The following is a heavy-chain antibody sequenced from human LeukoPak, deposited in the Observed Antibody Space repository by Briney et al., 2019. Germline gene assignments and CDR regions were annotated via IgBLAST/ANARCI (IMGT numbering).Heavy chain of an antibody. V-gene: IGHV4-61*02. CDR2: IYASGST. J-gene: IGHJ3*02. CDR1: GGSISSDSYY. Sequence: SQTLSLTCTVSGGSISSDSYYWSWIRQPAGKGLEWIGRIYASGSTNYNPSLKSRVTISVDTSKTQFSLNLISVTAADTAVYYCANRGSSPGAFDIWGQGTMVAVPS. D-gene: IGHD6-13*01. CDR3: ANRGSSPGAFDI.